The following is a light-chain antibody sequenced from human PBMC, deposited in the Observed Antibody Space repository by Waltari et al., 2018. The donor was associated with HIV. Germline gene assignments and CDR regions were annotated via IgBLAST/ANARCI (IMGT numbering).Light chain of an antibody. CDR2: GNT. Sequence: QSALTQPPSVSGAPGQRVTIPCSGNNSNIGAGYDVHWYQQLSGEAPKLLIHGNTNRPSGVPSRFSGSKSGTSASLTITGLQTEDEADYYCHSFDRNLKEVFGGGTKLTVL. CDR3: HSFDRNLKEV. V-gene: IGLV1-40*01. J-gene: IGLJ2*01. CDR1: NSNIGAGYD.